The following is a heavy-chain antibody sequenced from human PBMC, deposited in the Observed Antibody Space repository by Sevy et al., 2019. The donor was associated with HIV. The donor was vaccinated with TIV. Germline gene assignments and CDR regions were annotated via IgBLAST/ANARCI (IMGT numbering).Heavy chain of an antibody. CDR2: ITGGSSYI. Sequence: GGSLRLSCAASGFTCSSYTMNWVRQAPGKGLEWVSSITGGSSYIYYADSVKGRFTISRDDSKNTLYLQMNSLRAEDTALSYCARGTTAFCTGGVCFNRFDPWGQGTLVTVSS. D-gene: IGHD2-8*02. CDR1: GFTCSSYT. V-gene: IGHV3-21*03. J-gene: IGHJ5*02. CDR3: ARGTTAFCTGGVCFNRFDP.